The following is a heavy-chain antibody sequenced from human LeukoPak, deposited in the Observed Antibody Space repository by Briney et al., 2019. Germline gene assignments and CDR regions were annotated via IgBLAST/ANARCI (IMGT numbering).Heavy chain of an antibody. CDR3: ARGSKKAGLY. CDR2: MNPNSGNT. CDR1: GGTFSSYA. J-gene: IGHJ4*02. Sequence: ASVKVSCKASGGTFSSYAINWVRQAPGQGLEWMGWMNPNSGNTGYAQKFQGRVTMTRNTSISTAYMELSSLRSEDTAVYYCARGSKKAGLYWGQGTLVTVSS. V-gene: IGHV1-8*02.